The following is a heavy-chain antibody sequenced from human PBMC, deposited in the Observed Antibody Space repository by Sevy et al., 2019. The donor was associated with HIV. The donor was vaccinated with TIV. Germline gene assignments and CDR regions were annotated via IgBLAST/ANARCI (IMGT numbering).Heavy chain of an antibody. CDR3: ARDGGCSSTACLLYFDY. D-gene: IGHD2-2*01. CDR1: GFTFSKYP. Sequence: GGSLRLSCVVSGFTFSKYPMNRVRQAPRKGLEWVSSISSSRNYIYYGDSVKGRFTISRDNAKNSLYLQMNSLRADDTAVYYCARDGGCSSTACLLYFDYWGQGTLVTVSS. CDR2: ISSSRNYI. V-gene: IGHV3-21*01. J-gene: IGHJ4*02.